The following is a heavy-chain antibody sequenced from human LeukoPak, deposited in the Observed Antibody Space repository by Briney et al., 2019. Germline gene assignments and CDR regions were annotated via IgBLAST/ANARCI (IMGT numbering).Heavy chain of an antibody. CDR2: IHYSGST. CDR3: TRTGSTGGY. D-gene: IGHD1-7*01. J-gene: IGHJ4*02. CDR1: GGSVSGGNYY. Sequence: SETLSLTCTVSGGSVSGGNYYCSWIRQSPGKGLEWIGYIHYSGSTVYNPSLKSRVTMSIDTSKNQFSLNLSSATAADTAVYYCTRTGSTGGYWGQETLVTVSS. V-gene: IGHV4-61*01.